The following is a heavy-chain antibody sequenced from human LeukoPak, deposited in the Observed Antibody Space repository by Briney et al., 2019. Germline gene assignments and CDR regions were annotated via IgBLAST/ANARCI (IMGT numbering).Heavy chain of an antibody. V-gene: IGHV3-30-3*01. D-gene: IGHD5-18*01. CDR3: AKVGPGYAYGYPTDC. J-gene: IGHJ4*02. Sequence: PGGSLRLSCAASGFTFSNYAMHWVRLAPGKGLEWVAVISYDGLDKYYADSVKGRFTISRDNSKNTLYLQMNSLRAEDTAMYYCAKVGPGYAYGYPTDCWGQGTLVTVSS. CDR1: GFTFSNYA. CDR2: ISYDGLDK.